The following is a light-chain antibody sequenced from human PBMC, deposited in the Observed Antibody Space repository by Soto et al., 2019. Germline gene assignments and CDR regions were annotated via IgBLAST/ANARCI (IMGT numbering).Light chain of an antibody. J-gene: IGKJ1*01. Sequence: DIQMTKSPSSLSASVGDRVTITCRASQSISSYLNWYQHKPGQAPKLLIYAASSLQSGVPSRFSGSGSGTAFTLTISSLQPEDFATYYCQQSYSTPRTFGQGNKVEIK. CDR3: QQSYSTPRT. CDR1: QSISSY. V-gene: IGKV1-39*01. CDR2: AAS.